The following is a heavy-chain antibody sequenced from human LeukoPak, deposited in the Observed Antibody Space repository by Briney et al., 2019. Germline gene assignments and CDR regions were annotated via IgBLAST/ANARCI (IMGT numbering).Heavy chain of an antibody. J-gene: IGHJ3*02. CDR1: GYTFTHYY. CDR2: INPNSGGT. V-gene: IGHV1-2*02. CDR3: ARDRRGIAARSTAFDI. Sequence: ASVKVSCKSSGYTFTHYYMHWVRQAPGQGLEWMGWINPNSGGTNYAQKLQGRVTMTTDTSTSTAYMELRSLRSDDTAVYYCARDRRGIAARSTAFDIWGQGTMVTVSS. D-gene: IGHD6-6*01.